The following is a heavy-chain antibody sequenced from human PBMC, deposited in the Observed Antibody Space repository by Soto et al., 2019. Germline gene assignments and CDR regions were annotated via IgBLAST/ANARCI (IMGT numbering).Heavy chain of an antibody. D-gene: IGHD3-22*01. J-gene: IGHJ5*02. CDR2: IYYTGST. CDR1: GVSISSGGYY. CDR3: ARENSPSTARHYHDSSGYYVAVGWFDP. V-gene: IGHV4-31*03. Sequence: QVQLQESGPGLVKPSQTLSLTCTVSGVSISSGGYYWSWIRQHPEKGLEWIGYIYYTGSTYYTPSLKSRVSISVDTSKNQFSLKLSSVTAADTAVYYCARENSPSTARHYHDSSGYYVAVGWFDPWGQGTLVTVSS.